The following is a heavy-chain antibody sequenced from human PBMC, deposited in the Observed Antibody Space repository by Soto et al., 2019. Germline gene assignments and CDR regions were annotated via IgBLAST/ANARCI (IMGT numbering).Heavy chain of an antibody. CDR2: ISSSSSYI. CDR1: GFTFSSYS. Sequence: EVQLVESGGGLVKPGGSLRLSCAASGFTFSSYSMNWVRQAPGKGLEWVSSISSSSSYIYYADSVKGRFTISRDNAKNSLYLQINSLRAEDTAVCYCARIVGGYDPYFDYWGQGTLVTVSS. CDR3: ARIVGGYDPYFDY. D-gene: IGHD5-12*01. J-gene: IGHJ4*02. V-gene: IGHV3-21*01.